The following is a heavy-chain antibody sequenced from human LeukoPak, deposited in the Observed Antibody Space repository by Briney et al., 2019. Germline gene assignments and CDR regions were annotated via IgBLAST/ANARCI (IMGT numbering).Heavy chain of an antibody. Sequence: SETLSLTCAVYGGSFSGYYWSWIRQPPGKGLEWIGEINHSGSTNYNPSLKSRVTISVDTSKNQFSLKLSSVTAADTAVYCCARGFILELELHQGFDYWGQGTLVTVSS. CDR3: ARGFILELELHQGFDY. D-gene: IGHD1-7*01. J-gene: IGHJ4*02. V-gene: IGHV4-34*01. CDR1: GGSFSGYY. CDR2: INHSGST.